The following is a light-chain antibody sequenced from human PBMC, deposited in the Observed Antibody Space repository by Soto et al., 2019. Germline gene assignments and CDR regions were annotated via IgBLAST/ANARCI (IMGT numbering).Light chain of an antibody. Sequence: QSVLTQPASVSGSPGQSITISCTGTSSDVGGYNYVSWYQQHPGKAPKLMIYDVSTRPSGVSNRFSGSKSGNTASLTISGLQAEDEADYYCSSYTSSSTRLVFGGGTKLTVL. CDR3: SSYTSSSTRLV. J-gene: IGLJ3*02. V-gene: IGLV2-14*01. CDR2: DVS. CDR1: SSDVGGYNY.